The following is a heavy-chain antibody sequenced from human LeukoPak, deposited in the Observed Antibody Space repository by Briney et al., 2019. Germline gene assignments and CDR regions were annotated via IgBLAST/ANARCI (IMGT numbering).Heavy chain of an antibody. CDR1: GGSFSVYY. Sequence: SETLSLTCAVCGGSFSVYYWSWIRQPPGKGLEWIGEINHSGSTNYNPSLKSRVTISVDTSKNQFSLKLSSVTAADTAVYYCARAGGGYYDFWSGYYTPFFDYWGQGTLLTVSS. CDR3: ARAGGGYYDFWSGYYTPFFDY. D-gene: IGHD3-3*01. CDR2: INHSGST. V-gene: IGHV4-34*01. J-gene: IGHJ4*02.